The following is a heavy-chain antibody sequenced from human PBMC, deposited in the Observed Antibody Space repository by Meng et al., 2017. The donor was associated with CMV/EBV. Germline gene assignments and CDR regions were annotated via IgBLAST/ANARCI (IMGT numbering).Heavy chain of an antibody. CDR3: ARATDQQYCSGGSCYSGGYFDY. CDR2: INPNSGGT. CDR1: GYTFTGYY. Sequence: QVQLVQSGAEVKKPXXSVKVSCKASGYTFTGYYMHWVRQAPGQGLEWMGWINPNSGGTNYAQKFQGRVTMTRDTSISTAYMELSRLRSDDTAVYYCARATDQQYCSGGSCYSGGYFDYWGQGTLVNVSS. D-gene: IGHD2-15*01. J-gene: IGHJ4*02. V-gene: IGHV1-2*02.